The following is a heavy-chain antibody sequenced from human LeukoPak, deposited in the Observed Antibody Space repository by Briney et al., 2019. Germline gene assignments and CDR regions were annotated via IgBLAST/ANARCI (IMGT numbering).Heavy chain of an antibody. D-gene: IGHD3-3*01. CDR2: ISSSSSYI. V-gene: IGHV3-21*01. J-gene: IGHJ4*02. Sequence: PGGSLRLSCAASGFTFSSYSMNWVRQAPGKGLEWVSSISSSSSYIYYADSVKGRFTISRDNAKNSLYLQINSLRAEDTAVYYCARDGPNYYDFWSGYPEGGYFDYWGQGTLVTVSS. CDR3: ARDGPNYYDFWSGYPEGGYFDY. CDR1: GFTFSSYS.